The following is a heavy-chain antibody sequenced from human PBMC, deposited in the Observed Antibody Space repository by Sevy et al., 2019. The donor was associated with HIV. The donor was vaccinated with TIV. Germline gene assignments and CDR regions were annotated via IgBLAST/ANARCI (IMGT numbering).Heavy chain of an antibody. J-gene: IGHJ3*02. Sequence: ASVKVSCKASGYTFTSYGISWVRQAPGQGLEWMGWISAYNGNTNYAQKLQGRVTMTTDTSRSTAYMELRSLRSDDTAVYYCAMDPPLTTHCSSTSCDIWTGAFDIWGQGTMVTVSS. D-gene: IGHD2-2*02. CDR2: ISAYNGNT. CDR3: AMDPPLTTHCSSTSCDIWTGAFDI. CDR1: GYTFTSYG. V-gene: IGHV1-18*01.